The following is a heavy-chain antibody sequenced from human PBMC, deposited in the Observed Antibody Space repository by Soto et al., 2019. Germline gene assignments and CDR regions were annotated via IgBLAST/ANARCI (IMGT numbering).Heavy chain of an antibody. Sequence: QVQLVQSESEAQKPGASVKVSCKASGYIFNNYGISWVRQAPGQGLEWMGWIYPKEGRINFGQKFQGRVTLTTDTPTTTAYKNLRSLKLDDSPVYFCARNIDKNIDYGGQETLLPVSS. J-gene: IGHJ4*02. V-gene: IGHV1-18*01. CDR1: GYIFNNYG. CDR2: IYPKEGRI. CDR3: ARNIDKNIDY. D-gene: IGHD2-15*01.